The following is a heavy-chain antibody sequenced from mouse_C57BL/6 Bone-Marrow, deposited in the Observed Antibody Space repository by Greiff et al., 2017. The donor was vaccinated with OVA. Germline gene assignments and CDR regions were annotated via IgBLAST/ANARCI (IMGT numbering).Heavy chain of an antibody. CDR1: GYTFTSYW. CDR2: IDPSDSYT. CDR3: ATTAQATWGAMDY. D-gene: IGHD3-2*02. V-gene: IGHV1-69*01. J-gene: IGHJ4*01. Sequence: QVQLQQPGAELVMPGASVKLSCKASGYTFTSYWMHWVKQRPGQGLEWIGEIDPSDSYTNYNQKFKGKSTLTVDKSSSTAYMQLSSLTSGDSAVYYCATTAQATWGAMDYWGQGTSVTVSS.